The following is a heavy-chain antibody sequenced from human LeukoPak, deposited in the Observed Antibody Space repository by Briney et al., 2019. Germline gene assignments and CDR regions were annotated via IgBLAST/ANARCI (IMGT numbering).Heavy chain of an antibody. D-gene: IGHD2-8*01. J-gene: IGHJ4*02. V-gene: IGHV3-30-3*02. CDR3: ANEGPNFDY. Sequence: GGSLRLSCGASGFTFSSYAMHWVRQAPGKGLEWVAVISYDGSNKYYADSVKGRFTISRDNSKNTVYLQMNSLRAEDTAVYYCANEGPNFDYWGQGTLVTVSS. CDR1: GFTFSSYA. CDR2: ISYDGSNK.